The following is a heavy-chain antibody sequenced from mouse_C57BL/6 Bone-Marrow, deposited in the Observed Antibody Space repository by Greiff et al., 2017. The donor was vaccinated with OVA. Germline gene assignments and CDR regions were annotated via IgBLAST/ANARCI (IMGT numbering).Heavy chain of an antibody. CDR1: GYSITSGYY. Sequence: VQLQESGPGLVKPSQSLSLTCSVTGYSITSGYYWNWIRQFPGNKLEWMGYISYDGSNNYNPSLKNRISITRDTSKNQFFLKLNSVTTEDTATYYCARPVTTVVATDYAMDYWGQGTSVTVSS. CDR2: ISYDGSN. D-gene: IGHD1-1*01. CDR3: ARPVTTVVATDYAMDY. J-gene: IGHJ4*01. V-gene: IGHV3-6*01.